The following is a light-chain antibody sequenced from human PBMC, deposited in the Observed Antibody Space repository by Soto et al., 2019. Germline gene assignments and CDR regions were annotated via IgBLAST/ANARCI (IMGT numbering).Light chain of an antibody. CDR3: QQYGSSQYT. J-gene: IGKJ2*01. CDR1: QSVSSSY. V-gene: IGKV3-20*01. CDR2: GAS. Sequence: ESVLTQSPGSLSLSPGERATLSCRASQSVSSSYLSWYRQKPGQAPRLLIYGASSRATGIPDRFSGSGSGTDFTLTISRLEPEDFAVYYCQQYGSSQYTFGPGTKLEIK.